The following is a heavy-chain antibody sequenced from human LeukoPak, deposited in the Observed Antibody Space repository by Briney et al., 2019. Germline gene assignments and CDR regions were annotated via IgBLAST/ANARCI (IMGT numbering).Heavy chain of an antibody. D-gene: IGHD4-17*01. CDR1: GFTFSDYY. CDR2: ISSSGSTI. CDR3: AKNSLSSRLRYFDY. J-gene: IGHJ4*02. V-gene: IGHV3-11*04. Sequence: GGSLRLSCAASGFTFSDYYMSWTRQAPGKGLEWVSYISSSGSTIYYADSVKGRFTISRDNSKNTLFLQMNSLRTEDTAVYYCAKNSLSSRLRYFDYWGQGTLVTVSS.